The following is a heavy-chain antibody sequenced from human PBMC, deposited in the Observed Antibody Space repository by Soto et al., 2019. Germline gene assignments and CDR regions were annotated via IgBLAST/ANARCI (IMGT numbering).Heavy chain of an antibody. Sequence: SETLSLTCTVSGGSISSYYWSWIRQPPGKGLEWIGYIYYSWSTNYNPSLKSRVTISVDTSKNQFSLKLSSVTAADTAVYYCAREPPSSSSPDAFGIWGQGTMVTVSS. CDR2: IYYSWST. CDR3: AREPPSSSSPDAFGI. J-gene: IGHJ3*02. D-gene: IGHD6-6*01. CDR1: GGSISSYY. V-gene: IGHV4-59*01.